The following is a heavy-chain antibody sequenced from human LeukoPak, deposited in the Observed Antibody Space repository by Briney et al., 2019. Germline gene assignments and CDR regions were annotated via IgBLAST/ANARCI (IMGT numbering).Heavy chain of an antibody. CDR3: ARHLLDIIVVPAALTPVNWFDP. Sequence: PSETLSLTCAVSGYSISSGYYWGWIRQPPGKGLEWIGSIYHSGSTYYNPSLKSRVTISVDTSKNQFSLKLSSVTAADTAAYYCARHLLDIIVVPAALTPVNWFDPWGQGTLVTVSS. CDR1: GYSISSGYY. J-gene: IGHJ5*02. V-gene: IGHV4-38-2*01. D-gene: IGHD2-2*03. CDR2: IYHSGST.